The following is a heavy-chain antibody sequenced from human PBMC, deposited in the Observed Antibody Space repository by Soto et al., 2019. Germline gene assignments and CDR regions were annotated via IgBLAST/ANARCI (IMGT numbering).Heavy chain of an antibody. CDR1: GFTLSGYA. J-gene: IGHJ6*03. CDR3: ARRARPDFHYMDV. D-gene: IGHD6-6*01. Sequence: EVQLAESGGGLAQPGGSLRLSCAASGFTLSGYAMDWVRQAPGKGLEYVSGISSNGVGTYYANSVQGRFTISRDNSKNTVYLQMGSLRPEDMAVYYCARRARPDFHYMDVWGKGTTVTVSS. CDR2: ISSNGVGT. V-gene: IGHV3-64*01.